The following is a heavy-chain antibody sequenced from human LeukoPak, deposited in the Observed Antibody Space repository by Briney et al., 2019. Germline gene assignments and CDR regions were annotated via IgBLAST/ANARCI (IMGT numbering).Heavy chain of an antibody. CDR3: AADSSGYYYGAAFDI. Sequence: SETLSLTCTVSGGSISSYYWSWIRQPPGKGLEWIGEINHSGSTNYNPSLKSRVTISVDTSKNQFSLKLSSVTAADTAVYYCAADSSGYYYGAAFDIWGQGTMVTVSS. CDR2: INHSGST. J-gene: IGHJ3*02. CDR1: GGSISSYY. D-gene: IGHD3-22*01. V-gene: IGHV4-34*01.